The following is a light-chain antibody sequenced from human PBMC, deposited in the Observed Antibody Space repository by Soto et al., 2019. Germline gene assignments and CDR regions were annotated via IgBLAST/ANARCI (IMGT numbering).Light chain of an antibody. CDR1: QSLLYSSNNKNY. J-gene: IGKJ4*01. CDR2: WAS. CDR3: QQYYSAPIT. Sequence: DIVMTQSPDSLAVSLGERATINCKSSQSLLYSSNNKNYLAWYQQKPGQPPKLLIYWASTRESGVPDRFSGSGSGTDFTLTISILQAEDVAVYYCQQYYSAPITFGGGTKVEIK. V-gene: IGKV4-1*01.